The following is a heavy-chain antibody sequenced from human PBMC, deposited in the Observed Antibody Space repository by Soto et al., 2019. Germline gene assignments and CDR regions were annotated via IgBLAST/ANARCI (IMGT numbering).Heavy chain of an antibody. J-gene: IGHJ4*02. CDR2: IKPDGSAT. D-gene: IGHD2-21*02. CDR3: ARAGYCGPGCYYYFDY. V-gene: IGHV3-7*01. Sequence: HPGGSLRLSCAVSGFTFGSYWMNWVRLIPGKGLEWVAYIKPDGSATYYVDSVKGRSTISRDNAKNSLYLQMNSLRVEDTSVYYCARAGYCGPGCYYYFDYWGQGTLVTVSS. CDR1: GFTFGSYW.